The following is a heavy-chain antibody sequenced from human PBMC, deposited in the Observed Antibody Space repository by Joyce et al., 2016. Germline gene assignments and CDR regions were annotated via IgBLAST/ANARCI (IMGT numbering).Heavy chain of an antibody. J-gene: IGHJ5*02. D-gene: IGHD3-3*01. Sequence: QVHLVQSGAEVKKPGASVKVSCKVSGYRLVGMSVHWVRQAPGKGHEWMGGIEPEQAERNYAQKFQGRFTMTEDGSSDTVYMELGSLTSEDTGTYYCVGLGLLDDDFWGWFDPWGQGTLVTVSS. CDR2: IEPEQAER. V-gene: IGHV1-24*01. CDR1: GYRLVGMS. CDR3: VGLGLLDDDFWGWFDP.